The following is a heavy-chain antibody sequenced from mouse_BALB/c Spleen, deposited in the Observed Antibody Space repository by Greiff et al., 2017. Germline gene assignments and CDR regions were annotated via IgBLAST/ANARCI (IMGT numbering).Heavy chain of an antibody. J-gene: IGHJ2*01. CDR2: IDPENGDT. CDR1: GFNIKDYY. Sequence: VQPQPSGAELVGSGASVKLSCTASGFNIKDYYMPWVKQRPEQGLEWIGWIDPENGDTEYAPKFQGKATMTADTSSNTAYLQLSSLTSEDTAVYYCNAWGGNYFPFDYWGQGTTLTVSS. D-gene: IGHD2-1*01. V-gene: IGHV14-4*02. CDR3: NAWGGNYFPFDY.